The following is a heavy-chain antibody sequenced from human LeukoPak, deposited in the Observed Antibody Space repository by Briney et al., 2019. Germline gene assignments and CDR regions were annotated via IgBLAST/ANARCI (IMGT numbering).Heavy chain of an antibody. CDR1: GFSFSNYW. CDR2: ISGSGGST. CDR3: AKALEEDYDILTGYYYYFDY. Sequence: GGSLRLSCAASGFSFSNYWMSWVRQAPGKGLEWVSAISGSGGSTYYADSVKGRFTISRDNSKNTLYLQMNSLRAEDTAVYYCAKALEEDYDILTGYYYYFDYWGQGTLVTVSS. J-gene: IGHJ4*02. V-gene: IGHV3-23*01. D-gene: IGHD3-9*01.